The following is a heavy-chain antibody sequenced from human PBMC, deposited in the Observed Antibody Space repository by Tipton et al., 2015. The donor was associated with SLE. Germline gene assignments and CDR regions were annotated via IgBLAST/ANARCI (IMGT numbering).Heavy chain of an antibody. CDR3: ARIGPEVVLEWGDYFDY. CDR2: IYYSGST. CDR1: GGSISSYY. V-gene: IGHV4-59*01. J-gene: IGHJ4*02. D-gene: IGHD3-3*01. Sequence: TLSLTCTVSGGSISSYYWCWIRQPPGKGLEWIGYIYYSGSTNYNPSLKSRVTISLDTSKNQFSLRLNSVTAADTAVYYCARIGPEVVLEWGDYFDYWGQGTLVTVSS.